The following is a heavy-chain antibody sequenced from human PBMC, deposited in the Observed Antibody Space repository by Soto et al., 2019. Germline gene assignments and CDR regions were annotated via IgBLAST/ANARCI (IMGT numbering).Heavy chain of an antibody. Sequence: QVQLVQSGAEVKKPGASVKVSCKVSGDTLTELAMHWVRQAPGKGLEWIGGFDPEDGETIYAQKFQGRVTMTEDTSTDTAYMELSSLRSEDTAVYYCATSVEHDILTGYYGFDYWGQGTLVTVSS. D-gene: IGHD3-9*01. V-gene: IGHV1-24*01. J-gene: IGHJ4*02. CDR3: ATSVEHDILTGYYGFDY. CDR2: FDPEDGET. CDR1: GDTLTELA.